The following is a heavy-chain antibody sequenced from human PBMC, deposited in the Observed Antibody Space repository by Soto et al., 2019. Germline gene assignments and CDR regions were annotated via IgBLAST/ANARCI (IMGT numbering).Heavy chain of an antibody. D-gene: IGHD3-10*01. CDR3: VASGLPFEY. CDR2: ISDDGSKE. V-gene: IGHV3-30-3*01. Sequence: QAQLVESGGGVVQPGRSLRLSCAASGFTFNTYAMHWVRQAPGKGLECLAVISDDGSKENYTDSVKGRFTASRDNSKNTFYLQMNSLRAEDTAVYYCVASGLPFEYWGQGTLVNVSS. J-gene: IGHJ4*02. CDR1: GFTFNTYA.